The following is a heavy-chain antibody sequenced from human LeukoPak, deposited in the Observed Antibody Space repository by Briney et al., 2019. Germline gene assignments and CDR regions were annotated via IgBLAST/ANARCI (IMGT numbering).Heavy chain of an antibody. CDR2: ISYDGSNK. V-gene: IGHV3-30-3*01. CDR3: ATVFEY. Sequence: PGGSLRLSCAASGFTFSSYAMHWVRQAPGKGLEWVAVISYDGSNKDYADSVKGRFTISRDNSKNTLYLQMNSLRVEDTAVYYCATVFEYWGQGTLVTVSS. J-gene: IGHJ4*02. CDR1: GFTFSSYA.